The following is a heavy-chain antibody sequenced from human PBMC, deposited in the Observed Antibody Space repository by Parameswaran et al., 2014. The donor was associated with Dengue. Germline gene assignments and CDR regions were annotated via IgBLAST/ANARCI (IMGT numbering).Heavy chain of an antibody. D-gene: IGHD3-16*01. CDR3: ARPMMGWGVFDY. V-gene: IGHV3-48*03. J-gene: IGHJ4*02. CDR2: ISSSGSTI. CDR1: GFTFSSYE. Sequence: QAGGCLRLSCAASGFTFSSYEMNWVRQAPGKGLEWVSYISSSGSTIYYADSVKGRFTISRDNAKNSLYLQMNSLRAEDTAVYYCARPMMGWGVFDYWGQGTLVTVSS.